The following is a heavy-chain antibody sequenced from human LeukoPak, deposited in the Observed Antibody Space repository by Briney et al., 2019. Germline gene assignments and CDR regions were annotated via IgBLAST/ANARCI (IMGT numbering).Heavy chain of an antibody. J-gene: IGHJ3*02. CDR1: GGSFSAFF. CDR2: VGHSGSA. V-gene: IGHV4-34*01. CDR3: ATRGDFSDTSGNSYDALDI. D-gene: IGHD3-22*01. Sequence: SETLSLTCAVSGGSFSAFFWRWIRQPPGKGLEWIGDVGHSGSADYNPSLKSRVTVSADPSKTQFSLKLTSVTAADTAVYYCATRGDFSDTSGNSYDALDIWGQGTMVTVSS.